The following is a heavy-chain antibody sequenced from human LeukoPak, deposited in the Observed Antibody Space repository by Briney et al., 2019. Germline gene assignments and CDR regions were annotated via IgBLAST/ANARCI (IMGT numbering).Heavy chain of an antibody. J-gene: IGHJ5*02. CDR3: ARFPPPYDILTGYGNWFDP. D-gene: IGHD3-9*01. CDR2: INNSGST. Sequence: SETLSLTCAVYGGSFSGYYWSWIRQPPGKGLEWSGQINNSGSTTYNPSLKSRVTISVDTSKNQFSLKLSSVTAADTAVYYCARFPPPYDILTGYGNWFDPGGQGTLVTVSS. CDR1: GGSFSGYY. V-gene: IGHV4-34*01.